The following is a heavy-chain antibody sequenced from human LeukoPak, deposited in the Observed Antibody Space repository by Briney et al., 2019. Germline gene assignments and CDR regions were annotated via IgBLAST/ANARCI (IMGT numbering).Heavy chain of an antibody. D-gene: IGHD1-26*01. CDR2: IKSKTDGGTT. Sequence: GGSLRLSCAASGFTFSTYSMNWVRQAPGKGLEWVGRIKSKTDGGTTDYAAPVKGRFTISRDDSKNTLYLQMNSLNAEDTAVYYCTTEWELIGYYFDYWGQGTLVTVSS. V-gene: IGHV3-15*01. CDR1: GFTFSTYS. CDR3: TTEWELIGYYFDY. J-gene: IGHJ4*02.